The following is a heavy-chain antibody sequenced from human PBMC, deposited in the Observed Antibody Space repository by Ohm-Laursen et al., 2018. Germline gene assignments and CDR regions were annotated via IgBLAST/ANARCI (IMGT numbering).Heavy chain of an antibody. Sequence: GTLSLTWTVSGGSVSSGSYYWSWIRQPPGKGLEWIGYIYYTGSTSYNPSLKSRVTISVDTSKNQFSLKLSAMTAADTAVYYCARTYNYNKGDWFDPWGQGTLVTVSS. CDR1: GGSVSSGSYY. CDR2: IYYTGST. V-gene: IGHV4-61*01. D-gene: IGHD3-10*01. J-gene: IGHJ5*02. CDR3: ARTYNYNKGDWFDP.